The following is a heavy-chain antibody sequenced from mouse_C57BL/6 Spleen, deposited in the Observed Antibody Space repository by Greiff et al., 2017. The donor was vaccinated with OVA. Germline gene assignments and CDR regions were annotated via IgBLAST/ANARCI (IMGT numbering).Heavy chain of an antibody. J-gene: IGHJ4*01. CDR3: AREGNYPLAMDY. V-gene: IGHV1-54*01. CDR2: INPGSGGT. D-gene: IGHD2-1*01. CDR1: GYAFTNYL. Sequence: QVQLKQSGAELVRPGTSVKVSCKASGYAFTNYLIEWVKQRPGQGLEWIGVINPGSGGTNYNEKFKGKATLTADKSSSTAYMQLSSLTSEDSAVYFCAREGNYPLAMDYWGQGTLVTVSS.